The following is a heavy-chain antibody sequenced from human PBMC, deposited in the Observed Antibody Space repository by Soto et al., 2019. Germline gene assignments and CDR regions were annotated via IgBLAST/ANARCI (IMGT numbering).Heavy chain of an antibody. CDR1: GGSITSTNYC. CDR3: ASTIFPPSSWFDS. D-gene: IGHD3-3*01. CDR2: VCHSGST. V-gene: IGHV4-39*01. J-gene: IGHJ5*01. Sequence: QVQLQEESGLRLVKPSETLSLTCTVSGGSITSTNYCWGWIRQPPGKGLEWIACVCHSGSTYYNPSIKSRVTIPMNPSKNQFSLSLHSENAADAAVYYCASTIFPPSSWFDSWGQGTPVTVSS.